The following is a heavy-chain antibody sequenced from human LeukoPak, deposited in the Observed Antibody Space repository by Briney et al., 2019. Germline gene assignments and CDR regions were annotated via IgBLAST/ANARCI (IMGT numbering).Heavy chain of an antibody. V-gene: IGHV3-21*01. CDR1: GFTFSSYS. J-gene: IGHJ4*02. CDR2: ISSSSSYI. D-gene: IGHD1-26*01. CDR3: ARHQWELPPFDY. Sequence: GGSLRLSCAASGFTFSSYSMNWVRQAPGKGLEWVSSISSSSSYIYYADSVKGRFTISGDNAKNSLYLQMNSLRAEDTAVYYCARHQWELPPFDYWGQGTLVTVSS.